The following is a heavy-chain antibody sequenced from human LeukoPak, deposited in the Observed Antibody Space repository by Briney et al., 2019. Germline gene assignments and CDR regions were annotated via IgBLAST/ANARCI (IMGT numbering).Heavy chain of an antibody. Sequence: GESLRLSCEASGFDFSGYAMNWVRQAPGKGLEWLSHIGFDQTTIYYADSVKGRFTISRGNAKNSLYLQMNLMRAEDTAIYYCSRGGYCSGGTCYVGDHWGQGSLVIVSS. CDR1: GFDFSGYA. CDR3: SRGGYCSGGTCYVGDH. CDR2: IGFDQTTI. V-gene: IGHV3-48*01. J-gene: IGHJ4*02. D-gene: IGHD2-15*01.